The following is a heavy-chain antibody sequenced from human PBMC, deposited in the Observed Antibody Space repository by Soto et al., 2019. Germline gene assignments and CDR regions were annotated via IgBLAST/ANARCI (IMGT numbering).Heavy chain of an antibody. CDR1: GGTFSSYT. Sequence: ASVKVSCKASGGTFSSYTISWVRQAPGQGLEWMGRIIPILGIANYAQKFQGRVTITADKSTSTAYMELSSLRSEDTAVYYCARDLGPDIVVVPAAIWFDPWGQGTLVTVSS. CDR2: IIPILGIA. CDR3: ARDLGPDIVVVPAAIWFDP. V-gene: IGHV1-69*04. J-gene: IGHJ5*02. D-gene: IGHD2-2*01.